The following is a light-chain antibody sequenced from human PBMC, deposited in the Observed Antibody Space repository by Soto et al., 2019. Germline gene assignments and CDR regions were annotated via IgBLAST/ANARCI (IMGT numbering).Light chain of an antibody. Sequence: DIHLTQSPSFLSASVGDRVTMTCRPSQAVPNKMAWYQQKPGKPPKLLIYKASTLKSGVPSRFSGSGSGTEFTLTISSLQPDDFATYYCQHYNSYSEAFGQGTKVDI. V-gene: IGKV1-5*03. CDR3: QHYNSYSEA. CDR2: KAS. J-gene: IGKJ1*01. CDR1: QAVPNK.